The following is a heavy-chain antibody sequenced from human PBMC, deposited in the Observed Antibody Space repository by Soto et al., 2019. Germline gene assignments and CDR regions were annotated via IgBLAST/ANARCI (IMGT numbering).Heavy chain of an antibody. Sequence: QVQLVESGGGVVQPGRSLRLSCAASGFTFSSYGMHWVRQAPGKGLEWVAVIWYDGSNKYYADSVKGRFTIFRDNSKNTLYLQMNSLRAEDTAVYYCARGFLEWLPSYDYWGQGTLVTVSS. V-gene: IGHV3-33*01. D-gene: IGHD3-3*01. CDR2: IWYDGSNK. J-gene: IGHJ4*02. CDR3: ARGFLEWLPSYDY. CDR1: GFTFSSYG.